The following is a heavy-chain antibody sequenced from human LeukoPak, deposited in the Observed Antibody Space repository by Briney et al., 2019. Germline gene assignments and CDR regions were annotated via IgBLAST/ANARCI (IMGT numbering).Heavy chain of an antibody. CDR3: ASSVHVPGPFDY. CDR1: GGTFSRYA. D-gene: IGHD3-10*01. V-gene: IGHV1-69*05. J-gene: IGHJ4*02. Sequence: SVKVSCKASGGTFSRYAISWVRQAPGHGLEWMGGIMPIFGTANYAQKFQGRVTITTDESTSTAYMELSSLRSEDTAVYYCASSVHVPGPFDYWGQGTLVTVSS. CDR2: IMPIFGTA.